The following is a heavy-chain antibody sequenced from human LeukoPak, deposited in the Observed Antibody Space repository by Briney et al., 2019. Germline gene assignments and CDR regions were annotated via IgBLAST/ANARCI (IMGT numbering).Heavy chain of an antibody. J-gene: IGHJ3*02. V-gene: IGHV1-18*04. CDR2: ISAYNGNT. CDR3: ARGPVFGAFDI. CDR1: GHTFTGYY. D-gene: IGHD1-14*01. Sequence: GASVKVSCKASGHTFTGYYMHWVRQAPGQGLEWMGWISAYNGNTNYAQKLQGRVTMTTDTSTSTAYMELRSLRSDDTAVYYCARGPVFGAFDIWGQGTMVTVSS.